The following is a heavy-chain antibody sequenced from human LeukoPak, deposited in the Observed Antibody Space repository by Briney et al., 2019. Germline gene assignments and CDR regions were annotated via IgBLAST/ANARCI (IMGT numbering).Heavy chain of an antibody. D-gene: IGHD4-11*01. CDR3: ARGYSSRYYYYYYYMDV. CDR2: INHSGST. V-gene: IGHV4-34*01. CDR1: GGSFSGYY. J-gene: IGHJ6*03. Sequence: PSETLSLTCAVYGGSFSGYYWSWIRQPPGKGLEWIGEINHSGSTNYNPSLKSRVTISVDTSKNQFSLKLSSATAADTAVYYCARGYSSRYYYYYYYMDVWGKGTTVTVSS.